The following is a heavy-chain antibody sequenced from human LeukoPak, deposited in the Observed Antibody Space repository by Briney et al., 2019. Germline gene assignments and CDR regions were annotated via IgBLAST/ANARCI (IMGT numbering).Heavy chain of an antibody. CDR2: IYYSGST. CDR3: ARLWGYCSSTSCPVDY. Sequence: PSETLSLTCTVSGGSISSLYWSWIRQPPGKGLEWIGYIYYSGSTNYNPSLKSRVTISVDTSKNQFSLKLSSVTAADTAVYYCARLWGYCSSTSCPVDYWGQGTLVTVSS. J-gene: IGHJ4*02. V-gene: IGHV4-59*08. D-gene: IGHD2-2*01. CDR1: GGSISSLY.